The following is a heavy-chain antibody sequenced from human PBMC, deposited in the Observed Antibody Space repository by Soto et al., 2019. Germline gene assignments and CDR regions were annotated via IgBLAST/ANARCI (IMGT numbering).Heavy chain of an antibody. D-gene: IGHD6-13*01. V-gene: IGHV1-69*12. CDR2: IIPIFGTA. CDR1: GGTFSSYA. CDR3: AIGVIAAAQRIPSYYYYGMDV. J-gene: IGHJ6*02. Sequence: QVQLVQSGAEVKKPGSSVKVSCKASGGTFSSYAISWVRQAPGQGLEWMGGIIPIFGTANYAQKFQGRVTITADESTSTAYMELSSLRSEDTAVYYCAIGVIAAAQRIPSYYYYGMDVWGQGTTVTVSS.